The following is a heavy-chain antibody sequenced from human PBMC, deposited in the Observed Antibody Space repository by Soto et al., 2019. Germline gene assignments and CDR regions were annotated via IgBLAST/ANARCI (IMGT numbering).Heavy chain of an antibody. CDR1: GGTFSSYA. CDR2: IIPIYGTA. Sequence: QVQLVQSGAEVKKPGSSVKVSCKASGGTFSSYAISWVRQAPGQGLEWMGGIIPIYGTANYAQKFQGRVTITADESTSTAYMELSSLRSEDTAVYYCCLRFFYYYGMDVWGQGTTVTVSS. J-gene: IGHJ6*02. D-gene: IGHD3-3*01. V-gene: IGHV1-69*01. CDR3: CLRFFYYYGMDV.